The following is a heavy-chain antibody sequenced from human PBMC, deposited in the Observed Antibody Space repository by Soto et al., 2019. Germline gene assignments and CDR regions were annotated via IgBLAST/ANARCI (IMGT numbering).Heavy chain of an antibody. J-gene: IGHJ3*01. CDR2: IYPGNSDT. Sequence: GESLKISCQGSGYSFTSYWIGWVRQMPGKGLEWMGIIYPGNSDTRYSPSFQGQVTISADKSVRTAYLQWSGLKASDTAIYYCPRRVDAFDVWGQGTMVTVSS. CDR3: PRRVDAFDV. CDR1: GYSFTSYW. V-gene: IGHV5-51*01.